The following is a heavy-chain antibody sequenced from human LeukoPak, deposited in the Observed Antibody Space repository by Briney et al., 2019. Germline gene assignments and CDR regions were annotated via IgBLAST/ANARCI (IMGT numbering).Heavy chain of an antibody. CDR3: ARVVMGGLRFRGYYFDY. J-gene: IGHJ4*02. Sequence: ASVKVSCKASGYTFTSYGISWVRQAPGQGLEWMGWISAYNGNTNYAQKLQGRVTMTTDTSTSTAYMELRSLRSDDTAVYYCARVVMGGLRFRGYYFDYWGQGTLVTVSS. CDR1: GYTFTSYG. CDR2: ISAYNGNT. D-gene: IGHD3-16*01. V-gene: IGHV1-18*01.